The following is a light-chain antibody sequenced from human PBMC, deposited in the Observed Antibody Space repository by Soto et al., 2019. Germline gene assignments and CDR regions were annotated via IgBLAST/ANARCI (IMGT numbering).Light chain of an antibody. J-gene: IGKJ1*01. CDR1: QSVGSNY. V-gene: IGKV3-20*01. CDR2: GAS. Sequence: IVLTQSPGTLSFSPWERATLSCRASQSVGSNYLAWYQQKPGQAPRLLIYGASSRATGIPDRFSGGGSGTDFTLTISRLEPEDFAVYYCQQYNYSPWTYGQGTKVDIK. CDR3: QQYNYSPWT.